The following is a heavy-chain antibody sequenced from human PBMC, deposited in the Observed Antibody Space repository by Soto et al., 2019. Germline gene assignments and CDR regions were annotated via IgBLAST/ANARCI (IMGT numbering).Heavy chain of an antibody. Sequence: EVQLLESGGGLVQPEGSLRLSCEASGFTLSSYAMSWVRQAPGKGLEWVSGISGGGSTTYYADSVKGRFTISRDNSKNTLYLQVNSLRAEDTAVYHCARDQAAGGTISRYFQDWGQGTLVTVSS. CDR2: ISGGGSTT. D-gene: IGHD6-13*01. CDR3: ARDQAAGGTISRYFQD. J-gene: IGHJ1*01. V-gene: IGHV3-23*01. CDR1: GFTLSSYA.